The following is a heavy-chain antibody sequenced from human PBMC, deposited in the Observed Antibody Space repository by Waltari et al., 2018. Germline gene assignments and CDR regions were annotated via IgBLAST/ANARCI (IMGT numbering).Heavy chain of an antibody. CDR3: VSRGLWARFDS. D-gene: IGHD3-10*01. CDR1: GFPFGNYA. Sequence: EVQLLESGGGLVQPGGSRTLSCAASGFPFGNYAMNWVRQAPGKGVEWVSAITDGGTTYYADSVKGRFTISRDNSNSTLYLQMNSLRAEDTAIYYCVSRGLWARFDSWGQGTLVTVSS. V-gene: IGHV3-23*01. CDR2: ITDGGTT. J-gene: IGHJ4*02.